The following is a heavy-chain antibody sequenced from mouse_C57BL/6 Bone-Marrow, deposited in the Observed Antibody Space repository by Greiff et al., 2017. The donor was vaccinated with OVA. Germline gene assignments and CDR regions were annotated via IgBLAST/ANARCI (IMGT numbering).Heavy chain of an antibody. V-gene: IGHV14-4*01. CDR3: TNYDSWFAY. CDR1: GFNIKDDY. D-gene: IGHD2-4*01. J-gene: IGHJ3*01. CDR2: IDPENGDT. Sequence: EVKLQESGAELVRPGASVKLSCTASGFNIKDDYMHWVKQRPEQGLEWIGWIDPENGDTEYASKFQGKATITADTSSNTAYLQLSSLTSEDTAVYYCTNYDSWFAYWGQGTLVTVSA.